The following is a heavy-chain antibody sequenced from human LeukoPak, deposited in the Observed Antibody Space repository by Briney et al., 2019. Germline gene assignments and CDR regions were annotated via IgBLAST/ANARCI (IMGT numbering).Heavy chain of an antibody. CDR2: VYYSGST. V-gene: IGHV4-39*01. CDR3: ARQYYDSSGYYPWYFDY. J-gene: IGHJ4*02. D-gene: IGHD3-22*01. Sequence: SEPLSLTCTVSGGSFSSTTYYWGWIRQPPGKGLEWIGSVYYSGSTYYNQSLKSRVTISVDTSKNQFSLKLTSVTAADTAVYYCARQYYDSSGYYPWYFDYWGQGTLVTVSS. CDR1: GGSFSSTTYY.